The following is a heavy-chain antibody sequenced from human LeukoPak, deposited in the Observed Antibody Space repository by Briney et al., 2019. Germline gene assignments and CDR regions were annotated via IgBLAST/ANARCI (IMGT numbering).Heavy chain of an antibody. J-gene: IGHJ4*02. CDR1: GFTFSSYV. CDR3: AKALSHCSGGSCYSAVDY. CDR2: ISGSGSST. D-gene: IGHD2-15*01. Sequence: PGGSLRLSCAASGFTFSSYVMSWVRQAPGKGLEWVSAISGSGSSTYYAESVKGRFTISRDNSKNTLYVQMNSLRAEDTAEYYCAKALSHCSGGSCYSAVDYWGQGTLVTVSS. V-gene: IGHV3-23*01.